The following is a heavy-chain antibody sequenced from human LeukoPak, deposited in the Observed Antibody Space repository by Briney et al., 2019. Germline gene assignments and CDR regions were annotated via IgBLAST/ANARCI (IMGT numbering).Heavy chain of an antibody. CDR2: ISVIGGST. CDR3: AKGGWLEY. V-gene: IGHV3-23*01. Sequence: TGGSLRLSCAASGFNFSTNDMSWVRQPPGKGLEWVSAISVIGGSTYYADSVKGRFTSSRDNSKNTLYLQMNSLRAEDTAVYYCAKGGWLEYWGQGTLVTVSS. J-gene: IGHJ4*02. D-gene: IGHD6-19*01. CDR1: GFNFSTND.